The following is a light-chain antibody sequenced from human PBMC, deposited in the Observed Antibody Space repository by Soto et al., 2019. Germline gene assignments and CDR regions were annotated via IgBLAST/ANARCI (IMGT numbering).Light chain of an antibody. CDR2: GAS. V-gene: IGKV3-11*01. Sequence: EIVLAQSPATLSLSPGERATLSCRASQSVSTYLAWYQHKSGQAPRLLIYGASNRATDIPARFSGSGSGTDFTLTISSLEPEDFAVYYCHQRSTWPLTFGGGTKVEIK. J-gene: IGKJ4*01. CDR1: QSVSTY. CDR3: HQRSTWPLT.